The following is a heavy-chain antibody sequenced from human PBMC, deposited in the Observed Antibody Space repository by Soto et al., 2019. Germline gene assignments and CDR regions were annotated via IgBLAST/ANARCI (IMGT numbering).Heavy chain of an antibody. J-gene: IGHJ4*02. V-gene: IGHV3-11*06. CDR1: GFTFSDYY. Sequence: KPGGSLRLSCAASGFTFSDYYMSWIRQAPGKGLEWVSSISGSGSYRTYADSVKGRFSISRDDAKKSLYLQMSSLRAEDTAIYFCARMADGYNYHFDYWGQGTLVTVSS. CDR2: ISGSGSYR. CDR3: ARMADGYNYHFDY. D-gene: IGHD5-12*01.